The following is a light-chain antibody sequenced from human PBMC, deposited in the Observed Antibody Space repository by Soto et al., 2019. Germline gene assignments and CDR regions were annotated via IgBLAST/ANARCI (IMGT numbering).Light chain of an antibody. Sequence: QSVLTQPPSASGSPGQSVTISCTGTSSDVGGYNYVSWYQQHPGKAPKVIIYEVNQRPSGVPDRFSGSKSGNTASLTVSGLQADDEAEYYCCSFAGYMNRVVFGTGTKLTVL. CDR3: CSFAGYMNRVV. CDR2: EVN. CDR1: SSDVGGYNY. V-gene: IGLV2-8*01. J-gene: IGLJ1*01.